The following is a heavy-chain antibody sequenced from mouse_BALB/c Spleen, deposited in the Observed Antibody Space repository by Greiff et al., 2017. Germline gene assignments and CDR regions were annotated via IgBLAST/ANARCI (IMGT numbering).Heavy chain of an antibody. CDR1: GYSITSDYA. D-gene: IGHD4-1*01. J-gene: IGHJ3*01. Sequence: EVKLVESGPGLVKPSQSLSLTCTVTGYSITSDYAWNWIRQFPGNKLEWMGYISYSGSTSYNPSLKSRISITRDTSKNQFFLQLNSVTTEDTATYYCARMWDGAYWGQGTLVTVSA. V-gene: IGHV3-2*02. CDR2: ISYSGST. CDR3: ARMWDGAY.